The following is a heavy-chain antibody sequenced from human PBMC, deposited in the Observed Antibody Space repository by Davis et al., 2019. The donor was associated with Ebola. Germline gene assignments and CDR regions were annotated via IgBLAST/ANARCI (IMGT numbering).Heavy chain of an antibody. D-gene: IGHD2-2*01. J-gene: IGHJ6*03. CDR3: ARGIVVVPGLYYYYYYMDV. V-gene: IGHV4-59*12. CDR1: GGSISSYY. Sequence: PSETLSLTCTVSGGSISSYYWSWIRQPPGKGLEWIGYIYYSGSTNYNPSLKSRVTISVDKSKHQLSLKLSSVTAPDTAVYYCARGIVVVPGLYYYYYYMDVWGKGTTVTVSS. CDR2: IYYSGST.